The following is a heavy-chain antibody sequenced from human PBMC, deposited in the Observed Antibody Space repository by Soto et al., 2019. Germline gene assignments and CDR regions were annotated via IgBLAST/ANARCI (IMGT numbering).Heavy chain of an antibody. CDR3: ATVNRVTNILEYFQH. J-gene: IGHJ1*01. CDR2: FDPEDGET. D-gene: IGHD4-17*01. V-gene: IGHV1-24*01. CDR1: GYTLTELS. Sequence: QVQLVQSGAEVKKPGASVKVSCKVSGYTLTELSMHWVRQAPGKGLEWMGGFDPEDGETIYAQKFQGRVTMXXDXSXXTAYMELSSLRSEDTAVYYCATVNRVTNILEYFQHWGQGTLVTVSS.